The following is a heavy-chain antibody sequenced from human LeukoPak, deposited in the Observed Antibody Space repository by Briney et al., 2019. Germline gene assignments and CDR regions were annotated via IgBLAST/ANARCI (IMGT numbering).Heavy chain of an antibody. CDR3: ANPGGDRPFDY. J-gene: IGHJ4*02. D-gene: IGHD4-17*01. CDR2: ISGSGGST. Sequence: GGSLRLSCAASGFTFSSYAMSWVRQAPGKGLEWVSAISGSGGSTYYADSVKGRFTTSRDNSKNTLYLQMNSLRAEDTAVYYCANPGGDRPFDYWGQGTLVTVSS. CDR1: GFTFSSYA. V-gene: IGHV3-23*01.